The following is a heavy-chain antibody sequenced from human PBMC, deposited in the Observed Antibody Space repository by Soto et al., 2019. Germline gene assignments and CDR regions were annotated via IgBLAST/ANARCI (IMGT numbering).Heavy chain of an antibody. J-gene: IGHJ6*02. Sequence: QVQLQESGPGLVKPSQTLSLTCTVSGGSISSGGYYWSWIRQHPGKGLEWIGYIYYSGSTYYNPSLKSRVTRSVDTSKNQFSLKLSSVTAADTAVYYCARDNHGDYYYYGMDVWGQGTTVTVSS. V-gene: IGHV4-31*03. D-gene: IGHD4-17*01. CDR2: IYYSGST. CDR1: GGSISSGGYY. CDR3: ARDNHGDYYYYGMDV.